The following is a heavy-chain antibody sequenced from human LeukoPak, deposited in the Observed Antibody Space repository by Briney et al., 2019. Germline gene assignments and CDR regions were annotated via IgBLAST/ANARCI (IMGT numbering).Heavy chain of an antibody. Sequence: GGSLRLSCAASGFTFSSYAMSWVRQAPGKGLEWVGFTRSAAYGGTTEYAASVKGRFIISRDNSNNIACLQMETLKTEDTAVYFCARARLLRQFDSWGQGTLVTVSS. V-gene: IGHV3-49*04. CDR3: ARARLLRQFDS. J-gene: IGHJ5*01. D-gene: IGHD6-25*01. CDR1: GFTFSSYA. CDR2: TRSAAYGGTT.